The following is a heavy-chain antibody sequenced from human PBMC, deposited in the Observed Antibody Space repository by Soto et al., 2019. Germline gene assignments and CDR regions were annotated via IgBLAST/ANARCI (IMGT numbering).Heavy chain of an antibody. CDR1: GGTFSSYA. V-gene: IGHV1-69*13. D-gene: IGHD3-10*01. CDR2: IIPIFGTA. Sequence: SVKVSCKASGGTFSSYAISWLRQAPGQGLEWMGWIIPIFGTANYEQKFQGRVTIPEDESTSTAYMELSSLRSEDTAVYYCARAPIESYYYGSGKDLSVDYYGMDVWGQGTTVTVSS. J-gene: IGHJ6*02. CDR3: ARAPIESYYYGSGKDLSVDYYGMDV.